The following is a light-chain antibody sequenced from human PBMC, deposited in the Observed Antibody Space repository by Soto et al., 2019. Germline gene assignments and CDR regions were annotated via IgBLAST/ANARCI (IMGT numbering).Light chain of an antibody. CDR2: GAS. J-gene: IGKJ5*01. V-gene: IGKV3D-20*02. Sequence: EIVLTQSPGTLSLSPGERATLSCRASQSVSSSYLAWYQQKPGQAPRLLIYGASNRATGIPARLSGGGSGTDFTLTISSLEPEDFAVYYCQQRSNWITFGQGTRLEIK. CDR3: QQRSNWIT. CDR1: QSVSSSY.